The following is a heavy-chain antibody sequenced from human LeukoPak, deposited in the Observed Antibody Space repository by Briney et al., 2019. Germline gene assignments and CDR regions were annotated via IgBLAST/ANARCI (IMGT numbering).Heavy chain of an antibody. V-gene: IGHV4-34*01. Sequence: SETLSLTCAVYGGSFSGYYWSWIRQSPGKGLEWIGSIYHSGSTYYNPSLKSRVTISVDTSKNQFSLKLSSVTAADTAVYYCAATRGYSSGWYVRYYYYMDVWGKGTTVTVSS. CDR2: IYHSGST. CDR3: AATRGYSSGWYVRYYYYMDV. J-gene: IGHJ6*03. CDR1: GGSFSGYY. D-gene: IGHD6-19*01.